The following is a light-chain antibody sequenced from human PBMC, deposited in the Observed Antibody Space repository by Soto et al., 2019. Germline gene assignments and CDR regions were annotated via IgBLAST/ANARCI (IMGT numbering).Light chain of an antibody. CDR3: QQYGSSPPIT. Sequence: EFELTQAPGTLSLSPGERATLSCRASQSVSSSYLALYQQKPGQAPRLLIYGASSRATGITDRFSGSGSGTDFTLTISRLEPEDFAVYYCQQYGSSPPITFGQGTRLEIK. V-gene: IGKV3-20*01. CDR1: QSVSSSY. CDR2: GAS. J-gene: IGKJ5*01.